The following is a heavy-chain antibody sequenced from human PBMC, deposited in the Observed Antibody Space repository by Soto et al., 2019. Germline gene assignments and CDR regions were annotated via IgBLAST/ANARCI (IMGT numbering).Heavy chain of an antibody. V-gene: IGHV3-48*03. Sequence: SLRLSCAATGFTFSSYEMNWVRQAPGKGLEWVSYISSSGSTIYYADSVKGRFTISRDNAKNSLYLQMNSLRAEDTAVYYCARVWLQWDAFDIWGQGTMVTVSS. J-gene: IGHJ3*02. CDR1: GFTFSSYE. D-gene: IGHD5-12*01. CDR2: ISSSGSTI. CDR3: ARVWLQWDAFDI.